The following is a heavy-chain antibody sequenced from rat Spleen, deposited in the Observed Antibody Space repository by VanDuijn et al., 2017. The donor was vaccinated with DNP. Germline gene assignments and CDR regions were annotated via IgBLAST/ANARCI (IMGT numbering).Heavy chain of an antibody. CDR2: INSAANT. J-gene: IGHJ3*01. CDR1: GHSITNSYR. Sequence: EVHLQESGPGLVKPSQSLSLTCSVTGHSITNSYRWNWIRKFPGNKLEWMGYINSAANTNYNPSLKSRTSINRDTSKNQIFLQVNSVTTEDTANYYCASTQYSGDVNWFAYWGQGTLVTVSS. D-gene: IGHD1-1*01. CDR3: ASTQYSGDVNWFAY. V-gene: IGHV3-3*01.